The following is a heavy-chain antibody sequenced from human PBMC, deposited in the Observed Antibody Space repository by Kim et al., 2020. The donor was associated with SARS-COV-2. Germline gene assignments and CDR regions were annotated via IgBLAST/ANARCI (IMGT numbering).Heavy chain of an antibody. V-gene: IGHV1-18*01. J-gene: IGHJ5*02. CDR2: ISVYNGNT. D-gene: IGHD2-15*01. CDR3: AREAGVTVVGVRINWFDP. CDR1: GYTFTRYG. Sequence: ASVKVSCKASGYTFTRYGINWVRQAPGQGLEWMGWISVYNGNTNYAQKFLGRVTMTTDTSTSTAYMELRSLRPDDTAVYYCAREAGVTVVGVRINWFDPW.